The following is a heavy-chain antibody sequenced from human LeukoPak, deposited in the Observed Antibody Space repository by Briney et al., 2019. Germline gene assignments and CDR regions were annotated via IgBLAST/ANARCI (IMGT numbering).Heavy chain of an antibody. CDR3: ARVDDYNSLY. D-gene: IGHD5-24*01. CDR2: IYYTGST. CDR1: GGSISPYY. V-gene: IGHV4-59*01. J-gene: IGHJ4*02. Sequence: SETLSLTCTVSGGSISPYYWSWIRQTPGKGLEWIGYIYYTGSTNYNPSLKSRITMSVDTLKNQFSLKLNSVTAADTAVYYCARVDDYNSLYWGQGTLVSVSS.